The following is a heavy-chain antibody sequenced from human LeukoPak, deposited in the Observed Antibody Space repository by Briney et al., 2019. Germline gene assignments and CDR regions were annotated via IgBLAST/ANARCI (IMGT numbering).Heavy chain of an antibody. CDR3: ASPRVGATSLDY. D-gene: IGHD1-26*01. V-gene: IGHV3-30*02. Sequence: GGSLRLSCAASGFIFDHYGMHWVRQAPGKGLDWVAFIRYDGSYKNYADSVKGRFSISRDSSKNTVYLQMDSLRTEDTAVYYCASPRVGATSLDYWGQGALVTVSS. CDR2: IRYDGSYK. J-gene: IGHJ4*02. CDR1: GFIFDHYG.